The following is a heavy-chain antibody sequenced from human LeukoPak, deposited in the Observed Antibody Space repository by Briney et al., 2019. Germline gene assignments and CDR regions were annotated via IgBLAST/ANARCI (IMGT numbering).Heavy chain of an antibody. V-gene: IGHV3-20*04. D-gene: IGHD2-2*02. CDR1: GFTFDDYG. Sequence: GGSLRLSCAASGFTFDDYGMSWVRQAPGKGLEWVSGINWNGGSTGYADSVKGRFTISRDNAKNSLYLQMNSLRAEDTALYYCARRDIVVVPAAIIGAFDIWGQGTMVTVS. CDR2: INWNGGST. J-gene: IGHJ3*02. CDR3: ARRDIVVVPAAIIGAFDI.